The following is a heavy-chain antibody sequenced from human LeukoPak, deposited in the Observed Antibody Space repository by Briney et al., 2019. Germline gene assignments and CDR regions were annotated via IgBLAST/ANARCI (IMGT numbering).Heavy chain of an antibody. J-gene: IGHJ6*03. D-gene: IGHD3-10*01. V-gene: IGHV1-46*01. CDR2: INPSGGST. CDR3: ARGPSITMVRGGQWYYYMDV. Sequence: ASVKVSCKASGYTFTGYYMHWVRQAPGQGLEWMGWINPSGGSTNHAQKFQGRVTMTRDTSTNTVYMELSSLRSGDTAVYYCARGPSITMVRGGQWYYYMDVWGKGTTVTISS. CDR1: GYTFTGYY.